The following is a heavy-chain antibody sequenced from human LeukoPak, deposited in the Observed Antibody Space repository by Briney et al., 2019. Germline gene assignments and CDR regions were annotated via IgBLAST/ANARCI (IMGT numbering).Heavy chain of an antibody. CDR3: AKDPYFSGWAKSYHSYYMDV. Sequence: GRSLRVSCAASGFSFSSYGMHWVRQAPGKGLEWVAVIWFDGRNKYYADSVKGRFTISRDNSKNTLYLQMNSLTTEDTAVYYCAKDPYFSGWAKSYHSYYMDVWGKGTTLIVSS. CDR2: IWFDGRNK. V-gene: IGHV3-33*06. J-gene: IGHJ6*03. D-gene: IGHD6-25*01. CDR1: GFSFSSYG.